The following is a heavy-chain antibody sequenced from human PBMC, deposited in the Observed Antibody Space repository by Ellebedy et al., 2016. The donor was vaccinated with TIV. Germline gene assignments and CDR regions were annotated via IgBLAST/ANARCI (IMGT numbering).Heavy chain of an antibody. Sequence: GESLKISXAASGFTFSSYAMSWVRQAPGKGLEWVSAISGSGGSTYYADSVKGRFTISRDNSKNTLYLQMNSLRAEDTAVYYCAKDSGYDSVRDFDYWGQGTLVTVSS. D-gene: IGHD5-12*01. V-gene: IGHV3-23*01. CDR3: AKDSGYDSVRDFDY. CDR2: ISGSGGST. CDR1: GFTFSSYA. J-gene: IGHJ4*02.